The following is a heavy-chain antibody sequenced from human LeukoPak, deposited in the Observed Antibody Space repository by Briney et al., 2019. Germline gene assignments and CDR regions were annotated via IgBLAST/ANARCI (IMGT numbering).Heavy chain of an antibody. Sequence: GSLRLSCAASGFTFSDYYMSWIRQAPGKGLEWVSYISSSGSTIYYADSVKGRFTISRDNAKNSLYLQMNSLRAEDTAVYYCARDLAYYYDSSGFGYWGQGTLVTVSS. J-gene: IGHJ4*02. V-gene: IGHV3-11*01. CDR2: ISSSGSTI. CDR3: ARDLAYYYDSSGFGY. CDR1: GFTFSDYY. D-gene: IGHD3-22*01.